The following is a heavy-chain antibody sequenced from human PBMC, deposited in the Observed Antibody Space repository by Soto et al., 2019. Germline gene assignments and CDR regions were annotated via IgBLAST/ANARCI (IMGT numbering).Heavy chain of an antibody. CDR2: IDYSGTT. Sequence: QVQLQESGPGLVKPSETLSLTCTVAGGSISSYYWSWIRQPPGKGLEWIGYIDYSGTTNYNPSLRSRVTIAVDPSKNQFTLKMSSVTAADTSVYYCARSYRRYCSGGSCYSYYYYYMDVWGKGTTVTVSS. V-gene: IGHV4-59*01. CDR1: GGSISSYY. CDR3: ARSYRRYCSGGSCYSYYYYYMDV. D-gene: IGHD2-15*01. J-gene: IGHJ6*03.